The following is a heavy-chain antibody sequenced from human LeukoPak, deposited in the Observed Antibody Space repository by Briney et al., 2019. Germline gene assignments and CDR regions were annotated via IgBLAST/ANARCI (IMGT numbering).Heavy chain of an antibody. D-gene: IGHD4-23*01. Sequence: GGSLRLSCAASGFNFNAYAMHWVRQAPGKGLEWVSGISWHSANIDYADSVKGRFTISRDNAKNSLYLQMSSLRPEDTALYYCVRDSGSTTVLIDDAFDLWGQGTMVTVSS. V-gene: IGHV3-9*01. J-gene: IGHJ3*01. CDR3: VRDSGSTTVLIDDAFDL. CDR2: ISWHSANI. CDR1: GFNFNAYA.